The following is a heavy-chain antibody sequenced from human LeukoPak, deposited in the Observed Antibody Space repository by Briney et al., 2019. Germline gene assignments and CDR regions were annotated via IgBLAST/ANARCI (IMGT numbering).Heavy chain of an antibody. Sequence: GGSLRLSCAASGFIFSSYGMHWVRQAPDKGLEWVAFIRYDGSRKYYADSVKGRFTISRDNSKNTLYLQMNSLRAEDTAVYYCARDRYYYDSSGFDYWGQGTLVTVSS. J-gene: IGHJ4*02. CDR2: IRYDGSRK. CDR1: GFIFSSYG. D-gene: IGHD3-22*01. V-gene: IGHV3-30*02. CDR3: ARDRYYYDSSGFDY.